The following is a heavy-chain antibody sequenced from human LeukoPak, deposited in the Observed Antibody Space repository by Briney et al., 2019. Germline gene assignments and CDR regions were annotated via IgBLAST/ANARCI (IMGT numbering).Heavy chain of an antibody. J-gene: IGHJ3*02. CDR3: AREGSRGRYCSSTSCYDDALDI. CDR2: INPSGGST. Sequence: ASVKVSCKASGYTFTSYYMHWVRQAPGQGLEWMGIINPSGGSTSYAQKFQGRVTMTRDTSTSTVYMELSSLRSEDTAVYYCAREGSRGRYCSSTSCYDDALDIWGQGTMVTVSS. D-gene: IGHD2-2*01. CDR1: GYTFTSYY. V-gene: IGHV1-46*01.